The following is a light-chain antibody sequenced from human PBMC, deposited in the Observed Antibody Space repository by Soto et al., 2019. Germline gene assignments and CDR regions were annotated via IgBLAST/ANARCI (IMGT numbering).Light chain of an antibody. CDR2: GTS. Sequence: EIVLTQSPGIMYLSPGERATLSCRASQTVGRSFLAWYQQKPGQSPRLLIFGTSIRATGTPDRFSGGGSGADFTLTISRLDPEDFATYYCQQHGQWPITFGQGTRLEIK. CDR1: QTVGRSF. CDR3: QQHGQWPIT. V-gene: IGKV3-20*01. J-gene: IGKJ5*01.